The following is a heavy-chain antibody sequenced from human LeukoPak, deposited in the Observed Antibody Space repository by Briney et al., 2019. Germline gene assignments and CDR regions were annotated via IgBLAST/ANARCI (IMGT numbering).Heavy chain of an antibody. Sequence: GASVKVSCKASGYTFTGYYMRWVRQAPGQGLEWMGWINPNSGGTNYAQKFQGRVTMTRDTSISTAYMELSRLRFDDTAVYYCASGSSFDGSGRGFDYWGQGNLVTVSS. CDR2: INPNSGGT. D-gene: IGHD3-22*01. CDR1: GYTFTGYY. V-gene: IGHV1-2*02. CDR3: ASGSSFDGSGRGFDY. J-gene: IGHJ4*02.